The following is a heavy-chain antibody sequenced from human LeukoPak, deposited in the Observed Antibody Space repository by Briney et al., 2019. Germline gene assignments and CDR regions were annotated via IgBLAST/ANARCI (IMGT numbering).Heavy chain of an antibody. D-gene: IGHD3-22*01. CDR3: AKGDHYDSNYGGLHYFDY. Sequence: PGGSLRLSCAASGFTFSSYAMSWVRQAPGKGLEWVSAISGSGGSTYYADSVKGRFTISRDNSKNTLYLQMNSLRAEDTAVYYCAKGDHYDSNYGGLHYFDYWGQGTLVTASS. CDR2: ISGSGGST. V-gene: IGHV3-23*01. CDR1: GFTFSSYA. J-gene: IGHJ4*02.